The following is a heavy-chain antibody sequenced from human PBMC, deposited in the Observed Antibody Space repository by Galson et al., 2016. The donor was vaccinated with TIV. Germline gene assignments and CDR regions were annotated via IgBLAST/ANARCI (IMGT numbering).Heavy chain of an antibody. D-gene: IGHD4-17*01. V-gene: IGHV1-69*13. J-gene: IGHJ6*02. CDR1: GATFNKYA. CDR2: IIPIFGTA. CDR3: ARGSGDTYYYYFGMDV. Sequence: SVKVSCKASGATFNKYAISWVRQAPGQGLEWMGGIIPIFGTANYAQKFQGRVTITADEFPSAAYMELNSLRSEETAVYYCARGSGDTYYYYFGMDVWGQGTTVTVSS.